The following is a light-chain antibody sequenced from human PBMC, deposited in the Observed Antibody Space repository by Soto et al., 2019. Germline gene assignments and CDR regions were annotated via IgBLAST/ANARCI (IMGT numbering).Light chain of an antibody. CDR3: QQYDSSVYT. CDR1: QSISSW. J-gene: IGKJ2*01. Sequence: DIQMTQSPSTLSASVGDRVTITCRASQSISSWLAWYQQKPGKAPKLLIYRASRLGNGVPSRFSGSGSGTEFTLTISSLQPDDFAPYSCQQYDSSVYTFGQGTKLEIK. V-gene: IGKV1-5*03. CDR2: RAS.